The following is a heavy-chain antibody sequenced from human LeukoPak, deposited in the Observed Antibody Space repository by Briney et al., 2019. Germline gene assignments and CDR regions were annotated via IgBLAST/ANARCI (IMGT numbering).Heavy chain of an antibody. V-gene: IGHV3-30*03. J-gene: IGHJ3*02. D-gene: IGHD5-12*01. Sequence: GGSLRLSCAASGFSFSGSVMLWVRQAPGKGLEWVALISYDGTTKDSVKGRFTISRDNSRNTLFLQMSSLRAEDTALYYCARAGGYDAFDIWGQGTMVTVSS. CDR2: ISYDGTT. CDR3: ARAGGYDAFDI. CDR1: GFSFSGSV.